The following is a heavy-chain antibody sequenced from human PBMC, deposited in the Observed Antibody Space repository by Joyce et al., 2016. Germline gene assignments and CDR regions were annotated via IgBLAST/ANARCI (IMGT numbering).Heavy chain of an antibody. CDR3: ARAPRGPGYFDS. CDR1: GDSFTTGGYA. J-gene: IGHJ4*02. V-gene: IGHV4-30-2*01. Sequence: QLLLQESGPGLVKTSQTLSLTCAVSGDSFTTGGYAWNWLRQPPGKGLEWIGDIYHSGNTHFTPSLQSRGTISLDRSKSQFSLKLSSVTAADTAVYYCARAPRGPGYFDSWGQGTLVTVSS. D-gene: IGHD3-10*01. CDR2: IYHSGNT.